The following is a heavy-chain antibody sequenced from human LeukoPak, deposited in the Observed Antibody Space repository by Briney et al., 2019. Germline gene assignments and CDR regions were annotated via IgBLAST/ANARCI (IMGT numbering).Heavy chain of an antibody. V-gene: IGHV3-23*01. CDR2: IRFNGGLS. J-gene: IGHJ4*02. Sequence: GGSLRLSCAASGFTFSSYAMSWVRQAPGEGLEWVSSIRFNGGLSYYAASVKGRFTISRDNSKNTLFLQMDSLRADDTAVYYCASTASYCGFDCYSYLDYWGQGILVTVSP. CDR3: ASTASYCGFDCYSYLDY. CDR1: GFTFSSYA. D-gene: IGHD2-21*01.